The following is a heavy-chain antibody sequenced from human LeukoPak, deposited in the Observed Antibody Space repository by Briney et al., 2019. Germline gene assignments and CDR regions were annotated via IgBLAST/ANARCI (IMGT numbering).Heavy chain of an antibody. Sequence: ASVKVSCKASGYLFINYGITWLRQALGQGLECMGWISPYSGNTDYAQKLQGRVTMTTDRSTTTAYMELRSLGFDDTAVYYCARTSGVSVAGSPYYFDFWGQGTLITVSS. CDR3: ARTSGVSVAGSPYYFDF. D-gene: IGHD6-13*01. CDR2: ISPYSGNT. V-gene: IGHV1-18*01. J-gene: IGHJ4*02. CDR1: GYLFINYG.